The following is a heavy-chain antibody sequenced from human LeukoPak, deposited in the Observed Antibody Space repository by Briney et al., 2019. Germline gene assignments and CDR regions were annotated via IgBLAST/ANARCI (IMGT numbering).Heavy chain of an antibody. V-gene: IGHV3-30*02. CDR3: EKRAETYYDILTGLYYFDY. J-gene: IGHJ4*02. D-gene: IGHD3-9*01. CDR1: GFTFSSYG. Sequence: GGSLRLSCAASGFTFSSYGMHWVRQAPGKGLEWVAFIRYDGSNKYYADSVKGRFTISRDNSKNTLYLQMNSLRAEDTAVYYCEKRAETYYDILTGLYYFDYWGQGTLVTVSS. CDR2: IRYDGSNK.